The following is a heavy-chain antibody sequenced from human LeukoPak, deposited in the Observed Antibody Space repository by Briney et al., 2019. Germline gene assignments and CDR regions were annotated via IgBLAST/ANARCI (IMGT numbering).Heavy chain of an antibody. CDR1: GGSISSSNW. CDR2: IYHSGST. J-gene: IGHJ4*02. V-gene: IGHV4-4*02. Sequence: SGTLSLTCAVSGGSISSSNWWSWVRQPPGKGLEWIGEIYHSGSTNYNPSLKSRVTISVDKSKNQFSLKLSSVTAADTAVYYYARAIQLWPTYYFDYWGQGTLVTVSS. D-gene: IGHD5-18*01. CDR3: ARAIQLWPTYYFDY.